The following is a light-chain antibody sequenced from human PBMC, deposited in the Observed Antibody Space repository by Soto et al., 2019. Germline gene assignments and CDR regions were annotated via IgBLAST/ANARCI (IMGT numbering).Light chain of an antibody. CDR3: CSYAGSSTFPYV. J-gene: IGLJ1*01. V-gene: IGLV2-23*02. CDR2: EVS. CDR1: SSDVGSYNL. Sequence: QSVLTRPASVSGSPGQSITLSCPGTSSDVGSYNLVSWYQQHPGKAPKLMIYEVSKRPSGVSNRFSGPKSGNTASLTISGLQAEDEADYYCCSYAGSSTFPYVFGTGTKVTVL.